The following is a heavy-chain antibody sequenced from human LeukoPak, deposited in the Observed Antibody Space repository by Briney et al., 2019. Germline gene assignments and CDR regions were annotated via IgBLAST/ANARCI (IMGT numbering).Heavy chain of an antibody. CDR3: ASYRYCSSTSCASVEDY. Sequence: ASVKVSCKASGGTFSSYAISWVRQAPGQGLEWMGWMNPNSGNTGYAQKFQGRVTMTRNTSISTAYMELSSLRSEDTAVYYCASYRYCSSTSCASVEDYWGQGTLVTVSS. CDR2: MNPNSGNT. V-gene: IGHV1-8*02. CDR1: GGTFSSYA. D-gene: IGHD2-2*01. J-gene: IGHJ4*02.